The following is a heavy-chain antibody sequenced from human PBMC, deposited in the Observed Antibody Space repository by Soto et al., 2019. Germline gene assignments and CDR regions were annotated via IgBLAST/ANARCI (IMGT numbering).Heavy chain of an antibody. CDR3: AKGRSYYYFYGVDV. CDR2: IIDSGGST. CDR1: GFTFSSCA. Sequence: VQLLESGGGLVQPGGSLRLSCAASGFTFSSCAMGWVRQAPGKGLEWVSDIIDSGGSTYYADSVKGRFTIARDTSKSTLYLQMNSLRAEDTALYYCAKGRSYYYFYGVDVWGQGTTVTVSS. V-gene: IGHV3-23*01. J-gene: IGHJ6*02.